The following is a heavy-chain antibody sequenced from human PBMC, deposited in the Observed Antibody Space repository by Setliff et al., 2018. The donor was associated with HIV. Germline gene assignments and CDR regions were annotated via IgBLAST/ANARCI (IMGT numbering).Heavy chain of an antibody. Sequence: SQTLSLTCAISGDTISSNSVSWNWIRQSPSRGLEWLGRTYYRSKWYNDYAVSVKSRMTFNPDTSKNQFSLQLNSVTPEDTAVYFCARGNSTKRGFDYWGLGTLVT. D-gene: IGHD3-10*01. CDR3: ARGNSTKRGFDY. CDR2: TYYRSKWYN. V-gene: IGHV6-1*01. CDR1: GDTISSNSVS. J-gene: IGHJ4*02.